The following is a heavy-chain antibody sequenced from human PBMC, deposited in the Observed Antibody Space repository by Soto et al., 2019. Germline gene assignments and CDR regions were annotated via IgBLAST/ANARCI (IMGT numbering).Heavy chain of an antibody. CDR2: IYYSGST. Sequence: SETLSLTCTVSGGSISSSSYYWGWIRQPPGKGLEWIWSIYYSGSTYYNPSLKSRVTISVDTSKNQFSLKLSSVTAADTAVYYCATTREHIVVVPAVYYYYYYMDVWGKGTTVTVSS. CDR3: ATTREHIVVVPAVYYYYYYMDV. CDR1: GGSISSSSYY. V-gene: IGHV4-39*01. D-gene: IGHD2-2*01. J-gene: IGHJ6*03.